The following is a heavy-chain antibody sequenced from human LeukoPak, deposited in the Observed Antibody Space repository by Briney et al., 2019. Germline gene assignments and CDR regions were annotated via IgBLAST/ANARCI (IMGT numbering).Heavy chain of an antibody. V-gene: IGHV3-7*01. Sequence: GGSLRLSCAASVFTFSSYWMSWVRQAPGKGLEWVANIKQDGSEEYYMDSVKGRFTISRDNAKNSLYLQMNSLRAEDTALYSCARDAYWRGPIDYWGQGTLVSVSS. D-gene: IGHD2-8*02. CDR3: ARDAYWRGPIDY. CDR2: IKQDGSEE. CDR1: VFTFSSYW. J-gene: IGHJ4*02.